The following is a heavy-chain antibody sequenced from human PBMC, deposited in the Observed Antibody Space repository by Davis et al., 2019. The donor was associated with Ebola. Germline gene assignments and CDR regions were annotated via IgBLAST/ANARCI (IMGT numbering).Heavy chain of an antibody. J-gene: IGHJ4*02. CDR1: GFTVSSNY. CDR3: ARAPGYSGSIFDY. CDR2: IYSGGST. Sequence: GGSLRLSCAASGFTVSSNYMSWVRQAPGKGLEWVSVIYSGGSTYYADSVKGRFTISRDNSKNTLYLQMNSLRAEDTAVYYCARAPGYSGSIFDYWGQGTLVTVSS. D-gene: IGHD1-26*01. V-gene: IGHV3-53*01.